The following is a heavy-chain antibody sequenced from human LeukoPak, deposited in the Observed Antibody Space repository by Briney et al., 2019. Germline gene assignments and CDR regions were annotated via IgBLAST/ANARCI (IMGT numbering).Heavy chain of an antibody. CDR1: GFTFDDYA. Sequence: GRSLRLSCATSGFTFDDYAMNWVRQAPGKGLEWVSGISWNSGTIGYADSVKGRFTISRDNAKNSLYLQMNSLRVEDTALYYCAKDQIAVAGRGFDYWGQGTLVTVSS. J-gene: IGHJ4*02. V-gene: IGHV3-9*01. CDR3: AKDQIAVAGRGFDY. D-gene: IGHD6-19*01. CDR2: ISWNSGTI.